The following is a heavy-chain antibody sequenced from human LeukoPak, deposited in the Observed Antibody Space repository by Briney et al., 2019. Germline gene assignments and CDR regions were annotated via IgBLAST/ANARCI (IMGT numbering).Heavy chain of an antibody. Sequence: GGSLRLSCAASGFTVSSNYMSWVRQAPGKGLEWVSVIYSGGSTYYADSVKGRFTISRDNSKNTLYLQMNSLRAEDTAVYYCAKAMYYYDSSGYYPNVDYWGQGTLVTVSS. J-gene: IGHJ4*02. V-gene: IGHV3-53*01. CDR1: GFTVSSNY. CDR3: AKAMYYYDSSGYYPNVDY. CDR2: IYSGGST. D-gene: IGHD3-22*01.